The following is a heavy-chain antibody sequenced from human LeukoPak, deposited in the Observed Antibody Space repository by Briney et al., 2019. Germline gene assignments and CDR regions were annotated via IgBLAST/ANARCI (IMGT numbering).Heavy chain of an antibody. CDR1: GFTFSNAW. CDR3: STSVGTPGAFDC. CDR2: IKRESDGGTT. J-gene: IGHJ4*02. Sequence: GGSLRLSCAASGFTFSNAWMNWVRQVPGKGLEWVARIKRESDGGTTVYAAPVKGRFTISRDDSKNTLYLQMNSLQTEDTAVYYCSTSVGTPGAFDCWGQGTLVTVSS. V-gene: IGHV3-15*01. D-gene: IGHD1/OR15-1a*01.